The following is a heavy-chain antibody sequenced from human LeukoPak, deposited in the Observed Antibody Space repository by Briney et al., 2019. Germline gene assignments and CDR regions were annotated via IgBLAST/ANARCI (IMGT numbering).Heavy chain of an antibody. CDR3: ARKIFGVVRYYYYYGMDV. Sequence: ASVKVSCKASGYTFTSYDINWVRQATGQGLGWMGWMNPNSGNTGYAQKFQGRVTMTRNTSISTAYMELSSLRSEDTAVYYCARKIFGVVRYYYYYGMDVWGQGTTVTVSS. D-gene: IGHD3-3*01. J-gene: IGHJ6*02. CDR2: MNPNSGNT. V-gene: IGHV1-8*01. CDR1: GYTFTSYD.